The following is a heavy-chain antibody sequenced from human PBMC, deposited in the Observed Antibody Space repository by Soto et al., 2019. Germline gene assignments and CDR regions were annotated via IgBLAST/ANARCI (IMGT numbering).Heavy chain of an antibody. CDR1: GGTFSSYA. J-gene: IGHJ4*02. CDR2: IIPIFGTA. D-gene: IGHD5-18*01. Sequence: SVKVSCKASGGTFSSYAISWVRQAPGQGLEWMGGIIPIFGTANYAQKFQGRVTITADESTSTAYMELSSLRSEDTAVYYCARGGYSYGLQYYFDYWGQGTLVTSPQ. CDR3: ARGGYSYGLQYYFDY. V-gene: IGHV1-69*13.